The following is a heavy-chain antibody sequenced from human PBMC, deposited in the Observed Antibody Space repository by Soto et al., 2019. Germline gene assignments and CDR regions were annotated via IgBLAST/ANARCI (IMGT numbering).Heavy chain of an antibody. CDR3: ARDILRMDSRNRCFDP. D-gene: IGHD3-22*01. V-gene: IGHV4-59*01. J-gene: IGHJ5*02. Sequence: QVQLQESGPGLVKPSETLSITCTVSGGSIRSYYWRWIRQPPGKGLEWIGYINYSGSTNYNPSLKSRVTISVYTSKNQFSLKLSSVTAADTAVYYCARDILRMDSRNRCFDPWCQGTLVTVSS. CDR2: INYSGST. CDR1: GGSIRSYY.